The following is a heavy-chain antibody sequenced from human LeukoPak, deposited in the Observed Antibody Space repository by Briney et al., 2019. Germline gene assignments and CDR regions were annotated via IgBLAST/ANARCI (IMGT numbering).Heavy chain of an antibody. Sequence: SETLSLTCAVYGGSFSGYYWSWIRQPPGKGLEWIGEINHSGSTNYNPSLKSRVTTSVDTSKNQFSLKLSSVTAADTAVYYCARGLPYYDYVWGSPDYWGQGTLVTVSS. D-gene: IGHD3-16*01. CDR1: GGSFSGYY. J-gene: IGHJ4*02. V-gene: IGHV4-34*01. CDR2: INHSGST. CDR3: ARGLPYYDYVWGSPDY.